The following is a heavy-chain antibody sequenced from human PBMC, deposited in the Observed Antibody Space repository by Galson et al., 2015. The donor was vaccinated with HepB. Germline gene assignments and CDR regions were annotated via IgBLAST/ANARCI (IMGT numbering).Heavy chain of an antibody. V-gene: IGHV3-30*03. Sequence: SLRLSCAAPGFPFSSHGMHWVRQAPGKGLEWVALISFDGINKYADSVRGRFTISRDNSKNTLYLQMNSLRLGDTAVYFCLVNFDLWSAYSYQYDVDVWGQGTTVTVSS. CDR1: GFPFSSHG. J-gene: IGHJ6*02. D-gene: IGHD3-3*01. CDR2: ISFDGIN. CDR3: LVNFDLWSAYSYQYDVDV.